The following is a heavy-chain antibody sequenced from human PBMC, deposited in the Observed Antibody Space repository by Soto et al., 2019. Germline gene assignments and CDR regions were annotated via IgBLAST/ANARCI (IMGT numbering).Heavy chain of an antibody. V-gene: IGHV3-23*01. Sequence: GGSLRLSCAASGFTFSSYDMSWVRQAPGKGLEWVSAISGSGGSTYYADSVKGRFTISRDNSKNTLYLQMNSLRAEDTAAYYCARETLSSGWVVYYYYYGMDVWGQGTTVTVSS. J-gene: IGHJ6*02. CDR3: ARETLSSGWVVYYYYYGMDV. CDR1: GFTFSSYD. CDR2: ISGSGGST. D-gene: IGHD6-19*01.